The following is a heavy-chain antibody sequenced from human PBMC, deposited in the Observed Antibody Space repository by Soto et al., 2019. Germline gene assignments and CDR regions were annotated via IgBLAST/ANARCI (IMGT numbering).Heavy chain of an antibody. CDR3: ARPPGYISDWYYFDL. CDR1: GYSFIDYY. V-gene: IGHV1-2*02. Sequence: QVQLVQSGAEVKKPGASVKVSCEASGYSFIDYYIHWVRQAPGQGFEWMGRISPKSGGTNYAQKFEGRVTMTWDKSLNTAYMELCSLISDDTAVYYCARPPGYISDWYYFDLWGQGTLVTVS. CDR2: ISPKSGGT. D-gene: IGHD3-9*01. J-gene: IGHJ4*02.